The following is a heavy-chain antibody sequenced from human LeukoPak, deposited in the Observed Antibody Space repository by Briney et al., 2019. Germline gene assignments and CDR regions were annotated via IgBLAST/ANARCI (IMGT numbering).Heavy chain of an antibody. V-gene: IGHV1-2*02. CDR1: GYTFTAYY. CDR3: ARARVPITVAGLYYFDY. Sequence: ASVKVSCKASGYTFTAYYIHWLRQAPGQGPEWMGWIKPDSGSSHYAQKFQGRVTMTRDTSSNSAYMDLTRLKSDDTAVYYCARARVPITVAGLYYFDYRGQGALVTVSS. D-gene: IGHD6-19*01. J-gene: IGHJ4*02. CDR2: IKPDSGSS.